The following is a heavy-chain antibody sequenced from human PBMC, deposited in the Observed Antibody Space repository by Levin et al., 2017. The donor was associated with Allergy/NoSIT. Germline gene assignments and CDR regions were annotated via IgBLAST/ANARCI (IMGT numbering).Heavy chain of an antibody. Sequence: ASVKVSCKASGYTFTGYYMHWVRQAPGQGLEWMGWINPNSGGTNYAQKFQGRVTMTRDTSISTAYMELSRLRSDDTAVYYCARADYGSGSYYNVLWFDPWGQGTLVTVSS. D-gene: IGHD3-10*01. CDR2: INPNSGGT. CDR1: GYTFTGYY. CDR3: ARADYGSGSYYNVLWFDP. V-gene: IGHV1-2*02. J-gene: IGHJ5*02.